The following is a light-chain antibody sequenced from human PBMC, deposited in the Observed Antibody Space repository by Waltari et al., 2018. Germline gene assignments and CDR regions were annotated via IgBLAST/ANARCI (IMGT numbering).Light chain of an antibody. V-gene: IGLV1-44*01. J-gene: IGLJ3*02. CDR1: RSNIGSNT. CDR3: ATRDGSLKGPV. CDR2: GNN. Sequence: QSVLTQPPSASGTPGQRVTISCSGSRSNIGSNTVNWYQQLPGTAPKLLIYGNNQRPAGVPVRFSGSKSGTSASLAISGLQSEDEAQYYCATRDGSLKGPVFGGGTKLTVL.